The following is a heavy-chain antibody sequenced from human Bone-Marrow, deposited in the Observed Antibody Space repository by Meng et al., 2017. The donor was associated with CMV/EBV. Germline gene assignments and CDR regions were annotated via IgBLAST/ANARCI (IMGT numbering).Heavy chain of an antibody. J-gene: IGHJ4*02. CDR2: INAGNGNT. V-gene: IGHV1-3*01. Sequence: SMKVSCKASGYTFTSYAMHWVRQAPGQRLEWMEWINAGNGNTKYSRKFQGRVTITRDTSASTAYMELSSLRSEDTAVYYCARDLTSDYWGQGTLVTVSS. CDR1: GYTFTSYA. CDR3: ARDLTSDY. D-gene: IGHD2/OR15-2a*01.